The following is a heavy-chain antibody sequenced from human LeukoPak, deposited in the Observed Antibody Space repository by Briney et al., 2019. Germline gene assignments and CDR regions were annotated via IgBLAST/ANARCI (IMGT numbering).Heavy chain of an antibody. D-gene: IGHD3-10*01. V-gene: IGHV1-24*01. CDR1: GYTLTELS. J-gene: IGHJ6*03. CDR3: ATGFKYYYYYTDV. CDR2: FDPEDGET. Sequence: ASVKVSCKVSGYTLTELSMHWVRQAPGKGLEWMGGFDPEDGETIYAQKFQGRVTMTEDTSTDTAYMELSSLGSEDTAVYYCATGFKYYYYYTDVWGKGTTVTVSS.